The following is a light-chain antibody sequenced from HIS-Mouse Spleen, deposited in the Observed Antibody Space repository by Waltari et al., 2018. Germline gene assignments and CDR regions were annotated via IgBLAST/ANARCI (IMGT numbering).Light chain of an antibody. CDR2: WAS. V-gene: IGKV4-1*01. CDR3: QQYYSTPWT. J-gene: IGKJ1*01. CDR1: QSVLYSSNNKDY. Sequence: DIVMTQTPDSLAVPLRASAAINCMHSQSVLYSSNNKDYLAWYQQKPGQPPKLLIYWASTRESGVPDRFSGSGSGTDFTLTISSLQAEDVAVYYCQQYYSTPWTFGQGTKVEIK.